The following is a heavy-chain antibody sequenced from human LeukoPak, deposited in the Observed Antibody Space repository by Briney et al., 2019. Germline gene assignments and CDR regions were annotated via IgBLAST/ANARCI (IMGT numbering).Heavy chain of an antibody. CDR2: IYHSGST. V-gene: IGHV4-30-2*01. Sequence: SQTLSLTCTVSGGSISSGGYYWSWNRQPPGKGLEWIGYIYHSGSTYYNPSLKSRVTISVDRSKNQFSLKLSSVTAADTAVYYCARGLLTTSNWFDPWGQGTLVTVSS. J-gene: IGHJ5*02. CDR1: GGSISSGGYY. CDR3: ARGLLTTSNWFDP. D-gene: IGHD1-1*01.